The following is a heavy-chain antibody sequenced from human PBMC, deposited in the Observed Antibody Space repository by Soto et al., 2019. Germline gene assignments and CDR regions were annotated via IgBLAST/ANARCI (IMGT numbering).Heavy chain of an antibody. CDR3: ARGTFYSGMDV. CDR2: IYTGGTT. CDR1: ASAFTVSSNY. J-gene: IGHJ6*02. Sequence: PVGSLRLSCAASASAFTVSSNYMNWVRQAPGKGLEWVSVIYTGGTTYYADSVKGRFTISRDNSKNTLYLQMNNLGAEDTAVYYCARGTFYSGMDVWGLGTTVTVSS. V-gene: IGHV3-53*01.